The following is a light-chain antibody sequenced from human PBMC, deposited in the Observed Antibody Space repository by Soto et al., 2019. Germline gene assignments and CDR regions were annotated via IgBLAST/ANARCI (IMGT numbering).Light chain of an antibody. CDR2: AAS. CDR1: ESISRH. J-gene: IGKJ5*01. Sequence: DIQMTQSPSSLSASVGDRVTITCRASESISRHLNWYQQKPGKAPNLLIYAASSWQNGVPSRFSGGGSGTDFTLTISNLQPEDFSTYYCQQSYSTLSITFGQGTRLEIK. CDR3: QQSYSTLSIT. V-gene: IGKV1-39*01.